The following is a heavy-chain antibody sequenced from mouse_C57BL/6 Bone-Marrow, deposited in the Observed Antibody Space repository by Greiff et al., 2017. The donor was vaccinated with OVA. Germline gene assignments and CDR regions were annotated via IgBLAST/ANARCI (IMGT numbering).Heavy chain of an antibody. CDR1: GYTFTSYE. D-gene: IGHD3-1*01. CDR2: IYPRDGST. V-gene: IGHV1-85*01. CDR3: SGSGTFAY. J-gene: IGHJ3*01. Sequence: LQESGPELVKPGASVKLSCKASGYTFTSYEINWVKQRPGQGLEWIGWIYPRDGSTKYNEKFKGKATLTVDTSSSTAYMKLHSLTSEDSAVYFCSGSGTFAYWGQGTLVTVSA.